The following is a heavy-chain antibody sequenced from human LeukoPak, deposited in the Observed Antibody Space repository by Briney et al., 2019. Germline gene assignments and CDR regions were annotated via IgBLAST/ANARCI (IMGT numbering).Heavy chain of an antibody. CDR3: ARDYYGSGNALY. D-gene: IGHD3-10*01. J-gene: IGHJ4*02. V-gene: IGHV1-18*01. CDR2: ISAYNGNT. CDR1: GYTFTSYD. Sequence: ASVKVSCKASGYTFTSYDINWVRQATGQGLEWMGWISAYNGNTNYAQKLQGRVTMTTDTSTSTAYMELRSLRSDDTAVYYCARDYYGSGNALYWGQGTLVTVSS.